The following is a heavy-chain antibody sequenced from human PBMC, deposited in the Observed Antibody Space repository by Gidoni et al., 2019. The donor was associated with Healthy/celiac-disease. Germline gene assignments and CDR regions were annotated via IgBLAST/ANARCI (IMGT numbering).Heavy chain of an antibody. CDR3: ARDQSITIFGVVKGDAFDI. Sequence: QVQLQQSGPGLVKPSQTLSLTCAISGDSVSSNSAAWNWIRQSPSRGLEWLGRTYYRSKWYNEYAVSVKSRITINPDTSKNQFSLQLNSVTPEDTAVYYCARDQSITIFGVVKGDAFDIWGQGTMVTVSS. CDR1: GDSVSSNSAA. D-gene: IGHD3-3*01. J-gene: IGHJ3*02. V-gene: IGHV6-1*01. CDR2: TYYRSKWYN.